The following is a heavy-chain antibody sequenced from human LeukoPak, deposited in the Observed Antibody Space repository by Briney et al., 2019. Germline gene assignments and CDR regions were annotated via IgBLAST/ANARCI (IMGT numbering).Heavy chain of an antibody. CDR2: IVVGSGNT. CDR3: AASSTRLYYSSGMDV. V-gene: IGHV1-58*02. D-gene: IGHD6-13*01. Sequence: GASGKVSCKASGFTFTSSAMQWVRQARGQRLEGIGWIVVGSGNTSYAQKYQERVTITRDMSTSTAYMELSSLRSEDTAVYYCAASSTRLYYSSGMDVWGQGTTVTVSS. CDR1: GFTFTSSA. J-gene: IGHJ6*02.